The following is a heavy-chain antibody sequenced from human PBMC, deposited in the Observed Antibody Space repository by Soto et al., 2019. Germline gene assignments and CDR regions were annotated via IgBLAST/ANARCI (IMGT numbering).Heavy chain of an antibody. Sequence: KPGGSLRLSCAASGFTFSDSYMSWIRQAPGKGLEWISYITFSGNTVYYADSVKGRFTISRDNAKNSLYLQMSSLRAEDTAVYYCARAYSDAFDIWGQGTMVTVSS. D-gene: IGHD2-15*01. CDR1: GFTFSDSY. CDR2: ITFSGNTV. J-gene: IGHJ3*02. V-gene: IGHV3-11*01. CDR3: ARAYSDAFDI.